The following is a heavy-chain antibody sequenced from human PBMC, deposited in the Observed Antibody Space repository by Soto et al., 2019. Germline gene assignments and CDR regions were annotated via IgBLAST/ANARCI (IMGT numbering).Heavy chain of an antibody. D-gene: IGHD6-6*01. CDR2: ISAYNGNT. V-gene: IGHV1-18*01. CDR3: AREEYSSSGNYYYYGMDV. Sequence: ASVKVSCKASGYTFTSYPMHWVRQAPGQRPEWMGWISAYNGNTNYAQKLQGRVTMTTDPSTSTAYMELRSLRSDDTAVYYCAREEYSSSGNYYYYGMDVWGQGTTVTVSS. J-gene: IGHJ6*02. CDR1: GYTFTSYP.